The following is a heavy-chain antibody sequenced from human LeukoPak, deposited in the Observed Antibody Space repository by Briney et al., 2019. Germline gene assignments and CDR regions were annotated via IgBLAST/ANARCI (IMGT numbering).Heavy chain of an antibody. CDR1: GFTFSDYY. V-gene: IGHV3-11*04. CDR3: ANWPELRSSSSWFYY. Sequence: GGSLRLSCAASGFTFSDYYMSGIGQAPGKGLEWVSYISSSGSTIYYADSVKGRFTISRDNAKNSLYLQMNSLSPEDTAVYYCANWPELRSSSSWFYYWGQGTLVTVSS. J-gene: IGHJ4*02. D-gene: IGHD6-13*01. CDR2: ISSSGSTI.